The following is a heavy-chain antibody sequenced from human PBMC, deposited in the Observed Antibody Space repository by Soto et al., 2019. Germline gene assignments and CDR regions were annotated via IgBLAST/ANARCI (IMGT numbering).Heavy chain of an antibody. CDR3: ARPLAGTTGDAFDI. V-gene: IGHV4-39*01. CDR1: GGSISSSSYY. J-gene: IGHJ3*02. Sequence: PSETLSLTCTVSGGSISSSSYYWGWIRQPPGKGLEWIGSIYYSGSTYYNPSLKSRVTISVDTSKNQFSLKLSSVTAADTAVYYCARPLAGTTGDAFDIWGQGTMVTVS. CDR2: IYYSGST. D-gene: IGHD1-1*01.